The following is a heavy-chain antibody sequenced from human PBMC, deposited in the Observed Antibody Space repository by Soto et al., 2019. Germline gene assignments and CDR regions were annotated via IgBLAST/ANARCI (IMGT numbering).Heavy chain of an antibody. D-gene: IGHD6-6*01. Sequence: SLRLSCAASGFTFSNYGMHWVRQAPGKGLEWVAVVWDDGSKKYYGDSVKGRFTIARDNSKNTLYLQMDSLRDEDTAVYYCARPPVPKIYWYFDLWGRGTMVTVYS. CDR3: ARPPVPKIYWYFDL. J-gene: IGHJ2*01. V-gene: IGHV3-33*01. CDR2: VWDDGSKK. CDR1: GFTFSNYG.